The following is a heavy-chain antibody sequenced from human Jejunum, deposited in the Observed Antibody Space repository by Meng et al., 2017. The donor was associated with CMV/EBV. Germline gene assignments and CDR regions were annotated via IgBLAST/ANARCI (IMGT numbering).Heavy chain of an antibody. J-gene: IGHJ4*02. CDR2: IKRKTDGGTR. CDR3: ATGGYEVWSSFYTGYYFDY. CDR1: W. Sequence: WMNWVRQAPGKGLEWVGRIKRKTDGGTRDYAAPVKGRFTISRDDSKNTLYLQMNSLETEDTAVYYCATGGYEVWSSFYTGYYFDYWGQGTPVTVSS. D-gene: IGHD3-3*01. V-gene: IGHV3-15*01.